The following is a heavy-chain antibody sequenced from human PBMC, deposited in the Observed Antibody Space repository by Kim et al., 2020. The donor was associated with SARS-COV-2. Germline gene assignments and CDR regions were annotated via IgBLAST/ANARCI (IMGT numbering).Heavy chain of an antibody. J-gene: IGHJ3*02. D-gene: IGHD2-15*01. Sequence: SETLSLTCTVSGGSISSYYWSWIRQPPGKGLEWIGYIYYSGSTNYNPSLKSRVTISVDTSKNQFSLKLSSVTAADTAVYYCARARDIVVVVAAADDAFDIWGQGTMVTVSS. CDR3: ARARDIVVVVAAADDAFDI. CDR1: GGSISSYY. V-gene: IGHV4-59*01. CDR2: IYYSGST.